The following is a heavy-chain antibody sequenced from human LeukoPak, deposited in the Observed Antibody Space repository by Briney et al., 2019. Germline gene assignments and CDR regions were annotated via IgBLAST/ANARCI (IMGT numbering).Heavy chain of an antibody. CDR2: IYYSGST. J-gene: IGHJ4*02. Sequence: SETLSLTCTVSGGSISSGDYYWSWIRQPPGKGLEWIGYIYYSGSTYYNPSLKSRVTISVDTSKNQFSLKLSSVTAADTAVYYCARVQGVGATNFDYWGQGTLVTVSS. V-gene: IGHV4-30-4*08. CDR1: GGSISSGDYY. CDR3: ARVQGVGATNFDY. D-gene: IGHD1-26*01.